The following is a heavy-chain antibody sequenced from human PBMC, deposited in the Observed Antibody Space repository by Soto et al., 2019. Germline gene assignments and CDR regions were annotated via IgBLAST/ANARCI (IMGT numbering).Heavy chain of an antibody. J-gene: IGHJ4*02. Sequence: QVQLVESGGGVVQPGRSLRLSCAASGFTFSSYAMHWVRQAPGKGLEWVAVISYDGSNKYYADSVKGRFTISRDNSKNTLYLQMNSLRAEDTAVYYCARETIGSRRFFDYWGQGTLVTVSS. CDR3: ARETIGSRRFFDY. CDR1: GFTFSSYA. CDR2: ISYDGSNK. V-gene: IGHV3-30-3*01. D-gene: IGHD3-16*01.